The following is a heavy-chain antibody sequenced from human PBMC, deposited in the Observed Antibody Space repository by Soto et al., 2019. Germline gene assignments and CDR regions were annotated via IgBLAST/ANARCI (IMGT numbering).Heavy chain of an antibody. CDR2: INAGNGNT. CDR3: ARSVTSSRSYYYYYMDV. CDR1: GHTFTSYA. Sequence: QVQLVQSGAEVKKPGASVKVSCKASGHTFTSYAMHWVRQAPGQRLEWMGWINAGNGNTKYSQKFQGRVTITRDTSASTAYMELSSLRSEDTAVYYCARSVTSSRSYYYYYMDVWGKGTTVTVSS. J-gene: IGHJ6*03. V-gene: IGHV1-3*01. D-gene: IGHD2-2*01.